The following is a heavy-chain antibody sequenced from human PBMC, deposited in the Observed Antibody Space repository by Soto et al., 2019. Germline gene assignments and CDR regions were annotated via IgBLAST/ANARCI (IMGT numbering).Heavy chain of an antibody. Sequence: EVQLLESGGGLVQPGVSLRLSCAASGFTFSTYAMSWVRQAPGKGLEWVSAISGSGGSTYYTDSVKGRFTISRDNSKNTLYLQMDSLRAEDPAVYYCAVRKTGSYFDYWGQGTLVTVSS. D-gene: IGHD1-26*01. CDR1: GFTFSTYA. CDR3: AVRKTGSYFDY. V-gene: IGHV3-23*01. CDR2: ISGSGGST. J-gene: IGHJ4*02.